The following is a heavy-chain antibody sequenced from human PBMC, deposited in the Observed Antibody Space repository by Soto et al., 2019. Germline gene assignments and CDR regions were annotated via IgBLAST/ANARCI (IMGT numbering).Heavy chain of an antibody. V-gene: IGHV3-7*01. CDR3: VKESRSGGSW. CDR1: GFTFGDSW. J-gene: IGHJ4*02. Sequence: GGSLRLSCVATGFTFGDSWMTWVRQVPGKGLEWVANINRDGTMTNYVDSMGGRFAISRDNPRSSVYLHMTNLRTEDTAIYHCVKESRSGGSWWGQGTLVTVSS. D-gene: IGHD2-15*01. CDR2: INRDGTMT.